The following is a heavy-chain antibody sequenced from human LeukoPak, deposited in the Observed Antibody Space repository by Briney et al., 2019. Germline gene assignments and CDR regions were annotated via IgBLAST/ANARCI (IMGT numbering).Heavy chain of an antibody. J-gene: IGHJ6*03. V-gene: IGHV1-8*01. CDR2: MNPNSGNT. Sequence: ASVKVSCKASGYTFTSYDINWVRQATGQGLEWMGWMNPNSGNTGYAQKFQGRVTMTRNTSISTAYMELSSLRSEDTAVYYCARCASGYFYYYYMDVWGKGTTVTVSS. CDR1: GYTFTSYD. D-gene: IGHD3-3*01. CDR3: ARCASGYFYYYYMDV.